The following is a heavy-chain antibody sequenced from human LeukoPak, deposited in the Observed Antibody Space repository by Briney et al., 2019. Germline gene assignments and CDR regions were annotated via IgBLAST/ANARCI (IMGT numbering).Heavy chain of an antibody. J-gene: IGHJ4*02. Sequence: SGPTLVKPTQTLMLTCTFSGFSLSTSGVGVGWIRQPPGKALEWLALIYWDDDKRYSPSLKSRLTITKDTSKNQVVLTMTNMDPVDTATYYCAHRIVGATHFDYWGQGTLVTVSS. D-gene: IGHD1-26*01. CDR2: IYWDDDK. V-gene: IGHV2-5*02. CDR1: GFSLSTSGVG. CDR3: AHRIVGATHFDY.